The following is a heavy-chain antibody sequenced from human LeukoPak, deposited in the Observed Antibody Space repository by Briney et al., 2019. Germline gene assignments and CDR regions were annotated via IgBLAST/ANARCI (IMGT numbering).Heavy chain of an antibody. CDR3: ASMYDSGGYPSEYYYGMDV. CDR2: IYSGGST. D-gene: IGHD3-22*01. CDR1: GFTVSSNY. V-gene: IGHV3-66*01. Sequence: GGSLRLSCAASGFTVSSNYMSWVRQAPGKGLEWVSVIYSGGSTYYADSVKGRFTISRDNSKNTLYLQMNSLRAEDTAVYYCASMYDSGGYPSEYYYGMDVWGQGTTVTVSS. J-gene: IGHJ6*02.